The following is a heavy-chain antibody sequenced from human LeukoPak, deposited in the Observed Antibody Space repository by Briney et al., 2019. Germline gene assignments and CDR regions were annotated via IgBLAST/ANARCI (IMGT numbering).Heavy chain of an antibody. J-gene: IGHJ4*02. Sequence: SETLSLTCTVSGGSISRYYWSWIRQPPGKGLEWIGYISYSPSTNYNPSLKSRLTISVDTSKNQFSLKLSSVTAADTAVYFCARGRDGGDYTPLDYWGQGTLVTVSS. V-gene: IGHV4-59*01. CDR1: GGSISRYY. D-gene: IGHD2-21*01. CDR2: ISYSPST. CDR3: ARGRDGGDYTPLDY.